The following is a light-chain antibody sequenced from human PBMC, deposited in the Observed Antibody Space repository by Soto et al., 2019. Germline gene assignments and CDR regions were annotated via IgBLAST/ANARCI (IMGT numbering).Light chain of an antibody. CDR1: SSNIGGNY. J-gene: IGLJ2*01. Sequence: QSVLTQPPSASGTPGQRVTISCSGSSSNIGGNYVYWYQQVPGTAPKLLIYRNDQRPSGVPDRFSGSESGTSASLAISGLRSEDEADYYCAAWEDSLSGRVVFGGGTQLTVL. CDR3: AAWEDSLSGRVV. V-gene: IGLV1-47*01. CDR2: RND.